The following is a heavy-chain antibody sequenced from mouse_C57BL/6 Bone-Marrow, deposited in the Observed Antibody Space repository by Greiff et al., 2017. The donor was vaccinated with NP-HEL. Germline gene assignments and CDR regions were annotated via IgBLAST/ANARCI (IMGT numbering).Heavy chain of an antibody. CDR3: ASGGSWRAWFAY. D-gene: IGHD6-1*01. CDR1: GYTFTSYW. V-gene: IGHV1-7*01. CDR2: IHPSSGYT. J-gene: IGHJ3*01. Sequence: VQLQQSGAELAKPGASVKLSCKASGYTFTSYWMHWVKQRPGQGLEWIGYIHPSSGYTKYNQKFKDKATLTVDKSSSTAYMQLSSLTYEDSAVYYCASGGSWRAWFAYWGQGTPVTVSA.